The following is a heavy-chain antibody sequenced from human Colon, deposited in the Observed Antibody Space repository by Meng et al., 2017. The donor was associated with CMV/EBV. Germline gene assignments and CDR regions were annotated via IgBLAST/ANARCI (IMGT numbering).Heavy chain of an antibody. J-gene: IGHJ4*02. CDR2: IYWDDDK. D-gene: IGHD3-10*01. V-gene: IGHV2-5*02. Sequence: LKESGPTRVNPTQTLTLTCTFSGFSLSTIGMGVGWIRQPPGKALEWLGVIYWDDDKRYSPSLKSRLTITKDTSKNQVVLTMTNLDPLDTATYYCAHRPYGSGSYFFDYWGQGTLVTVSS. CDR1: GFSLSTIGMG. CDR3: AHRPYGSGSYFFDY.